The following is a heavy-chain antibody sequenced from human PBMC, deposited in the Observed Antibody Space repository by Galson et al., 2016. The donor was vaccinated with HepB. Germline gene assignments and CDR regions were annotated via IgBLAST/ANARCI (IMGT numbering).Heavy chain of an antibody. CDR3: ARVPLERRGPGYFHH. CDR2: PSYTGST. V-gene: IGHV4-31*03. Sequence: TLSLPCIFSCGSLSRGDYYWSWIRPHPGEGLEWIGHPSYTGSTYHKPSLKSRLTISVDTSKNQFSLKLSSVTAADTAVYYCARVPLERRGPGYFHHWGQGTLVTVSS. J-gene: IGHJ4*02. D-gene: IGHD1-1*01. CDR1: CGSLSRGDYY.